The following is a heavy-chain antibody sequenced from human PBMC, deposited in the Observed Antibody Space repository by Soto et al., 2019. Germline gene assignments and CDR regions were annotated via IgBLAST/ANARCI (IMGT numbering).Heavy chain of an antibody. CDR3: ARDKALVVPSFVNSDYYYHAMDV. CDR2: IYSGGNT. Sequence: GGSLRLSCAASGFNINNNSVTWVRQAPGKGLDWVSIIYSGGNTNYADSVRGRFTVSRDISKNTLYLQMNGLRDGDTAIYYCARDKALVVPSFVNSDYYYHAMDVWRQGTTVPVSS. CDR1: GFNINNNS. V-gene: IGHV3-66*01. J-gene: IGHJ6*02. D-gene: IGHD2-2*01.